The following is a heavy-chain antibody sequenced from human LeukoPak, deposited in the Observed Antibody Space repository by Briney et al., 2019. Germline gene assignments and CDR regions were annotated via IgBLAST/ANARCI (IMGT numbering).Heavy chain of an antibody. CDR3: VRGYSGGNSLDY. V-gene: IGHV3-66*01. CDR1: GFTVSRKY. Sequence: GGSLRLSCAASGFTVSRKYMSWVRQAPGKGLEWVSVMYSGGSTYYADSVKGRFTISRDTSKNTLYLQMNSLRVEDAAVYYCVRGYSGGNSLDYWGQGTLVTVSS. CDR2: MYSGGST. D-gene: IGHD4-23*01. J-gene: IGHJ4*02.